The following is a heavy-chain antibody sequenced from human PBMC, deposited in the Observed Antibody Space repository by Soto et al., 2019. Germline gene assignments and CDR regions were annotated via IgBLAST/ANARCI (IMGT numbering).Heavy chain of an antibody. Sequence: GGSLRLSCSASGFTFSTYAMHWIRQAPGKGLEYVSAITTNGDTTYYADSVKGRFTISRDNSKNTLCLQMSSLRTEDTAVYYCVARSCGGGSCNPPFDYWGQGT. D-gene: IGHD2-15*01. CDR2: ITTNGDTT. V-gene: IGHV3-64D*06. J-gene: IGHJ4*02. CDR3: VARSCGGGSCNPPFDY. CDR1: GFTFSTYA.